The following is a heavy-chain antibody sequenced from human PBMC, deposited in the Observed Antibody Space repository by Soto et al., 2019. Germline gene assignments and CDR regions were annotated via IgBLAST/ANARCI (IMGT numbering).Heavy chain of an antibody. J-gene: IGHJ6*02. CDR3: ARVGGYGMDV. Sequence: LPETLSLTCAVSGYSISSGYYWGWIRQPPGKGLEWIGSIYHSGSTYNNPSLKSRVTISVDTSKNQFSLKLSSVTAADTAVYYCARVGGYGMDVWGQGTTVTVSS. D-gene: IGHD3-10*01. V-gene: IGHV4-38-2*01. CDR1: GYSISSGYY. CDR2: IYHSGST.